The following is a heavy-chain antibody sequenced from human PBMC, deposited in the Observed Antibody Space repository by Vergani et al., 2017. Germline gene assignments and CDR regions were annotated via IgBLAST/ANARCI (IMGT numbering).Heavy chain of an antibody. CDR3: ASSIGCCTNGSCRPYYFDL. D-gene: IGHD2-8*01. CDR2: VNFVTGAA. Sequence: QVQLVQSGAAVKKPGASAKVSCTASGYIFKNYYMHWLRLAPGQGFQWMGVVNFVTGAATSAQKFEGRITMTRDTSTATFYMELSSLKYEDTAIYYCASSIGCCTNGSCRPYYFDLWGQGTLVTVSS. J-gene: IGHJ4*01. V-gene: IGHV1-46*02. CDR1: GYIFKNYY.